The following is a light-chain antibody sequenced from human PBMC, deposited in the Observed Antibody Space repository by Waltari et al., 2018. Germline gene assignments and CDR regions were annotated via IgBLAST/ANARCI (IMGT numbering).Light chain of an antibody. CDR3: QSYDNSLNIHL. J-gene: IGLJ2*01. V-gene: IGLV1-40*03. Sequence: YQQVPGMAPKLLIHDNNKRPSGVSDRFSGSKSSASASLTITGLQTEDEADYYCQSYDNSLNIHLFGGGTRLTVL. CDR2: DNN.